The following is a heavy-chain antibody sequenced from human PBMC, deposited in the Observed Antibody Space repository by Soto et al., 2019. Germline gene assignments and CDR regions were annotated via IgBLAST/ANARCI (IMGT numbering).Heavy chain of an antibody. Sequence: VQLLESGGGLVQPGGSLGLSCAGSGFTFANYAMSWVRQAPGKGLEWVSVLSNSGGTTYYADSVKGRFTISRDNFKNTLDLQLDSLRAEDTAIYDWARFEGGASGTYGLDVWGQGTTVTVSS. CDR3: ARFEGGASGTYGLDV. J-gene: IGHJ6*02. CDR2: LSNSGGTT. V-gene: IGHV3-23*01. CDR1: GFTFANYA. D-gene: IGHD3-10*01.